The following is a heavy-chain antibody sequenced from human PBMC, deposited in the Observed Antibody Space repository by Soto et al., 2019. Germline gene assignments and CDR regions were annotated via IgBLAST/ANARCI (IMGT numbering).Heavy chain of an antibody. D-gene: IGHD2-15*01. CDR3: ARDCIPGSGGSCYSIYYYYMDV. J-gene: IGHJ6*03. CDR1: GFTFSSYS. V-gene: IGHV3-21*01. Sequence: EVQLVESGGGLVKPGGSLRLSCAASGFTFSSYSMNWVRQAPGKGLEWVSSISSSSSYIYYADSVKGRFTISRDNAKNSLYLQMNSLRAEDTAVYYCARDCIPGSGGSCYSIYYYYMDVWGKGTTVTVSS. CDR2: ISSSSSYI.